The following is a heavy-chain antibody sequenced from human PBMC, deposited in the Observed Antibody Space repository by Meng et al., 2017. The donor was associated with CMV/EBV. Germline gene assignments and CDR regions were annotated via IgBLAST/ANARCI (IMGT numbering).Heavy chain of an antibody. J-gene: IGHJ6*02. CDR1: GFTFSSYS. V-gene: IGHV3-21*01. CDR2: ISSSSRYI. D-gene: IGHD2-2*02. Sequence: GESLKISCSASGFTFSSYSMNWVRQAPGKGLEGVSSISSSSRYIYYADSVKGRFTISRDNDKNSLYLPMNSLRAEETAVYYCARDLLYTSGGMDVWGQGTTVTVSS. CDR3: ARDLLYTSGGMDV.